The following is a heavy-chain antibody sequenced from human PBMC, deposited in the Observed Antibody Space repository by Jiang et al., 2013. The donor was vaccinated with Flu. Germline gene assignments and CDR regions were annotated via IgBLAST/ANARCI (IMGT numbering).Heavy chain of an antibody. CDR2: IDPSDSYT. CDR1: GYSFTSYW. D-gene: IGHD2-15*01. Sequence: KKPGESLRISCKGSGYSFTSYWISRVRQMPGKGLEWMGRIDPSDSYTNYSPSFQGHVTISADKSISTAYLQWSSLKASDTAMYYCALIKHGVVAALIGNWFDPWGQGTLVTVSS. V-gene: IGHV5-10-1*01. J-gene: IGHJ5*02. CDR3: ALIKHGVVAALIGNWFDP.